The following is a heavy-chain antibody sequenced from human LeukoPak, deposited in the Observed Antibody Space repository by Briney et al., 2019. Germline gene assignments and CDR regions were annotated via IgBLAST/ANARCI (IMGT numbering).Heavy chain of an antibody. V-gene: IGHV3-48*04. D-gene: IGHD1-26*01. Sequence: GGSLRLSCAASGFTFSTYWMSWVRQAPERGLEWVSYISTSGSTMYYADSVKGRFTISRDNAKKSVYLQMNSLRAEDTAVYYCARDGAIYYFDYWGQGTLVTVSS. CDR2: ISTSGSTM. J-gene: IGHJ4*02. CDR1: GFTFSTYW. CDR3: ARDGAIYYFDY.